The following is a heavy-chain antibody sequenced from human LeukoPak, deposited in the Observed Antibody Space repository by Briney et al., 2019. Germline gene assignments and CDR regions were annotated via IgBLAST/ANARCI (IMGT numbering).Heavy chain of an antibody. CDR1: GFTFSSYA. J-gene: IGHJ4*02. V-gene: IGHV3-30-3*01. D-gene: IGHD2-21*02. CDR3: ASDSYCGGDCYSANGY. Sequence: PGRSLRLSCAASGFTFSSYAMHWVRQAPGKGLEWVAVISYDGSNKYYADSVKGRFTISRDNSKNTLYLQMNSLRAEDTAVYYCASDSYCGGDCYSANGYWGQGTLVTVSS. CDR2: ISYDGSNK.